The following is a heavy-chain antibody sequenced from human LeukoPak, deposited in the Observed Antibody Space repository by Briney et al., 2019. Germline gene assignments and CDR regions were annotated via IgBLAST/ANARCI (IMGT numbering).Heavy chain of an antibody. D-gene: IGHD2-21*01. CDR1: GFTFSSYW. Sequence: GGSLRLSCAASGFTFSSYWMSWVRQAPGKGLEWVANIKQDGSEKYYVDSVKGRFTISRDNAKNTLYLRMNSLRAEDTAVYYCARGVRARAFDFWGQGTMVTVSS. V-gene: IGHV3-7*01. J-gene: IGHJ3*01. CDR3: ARGVRARAFDF. CDR2: IKQDGSEK.